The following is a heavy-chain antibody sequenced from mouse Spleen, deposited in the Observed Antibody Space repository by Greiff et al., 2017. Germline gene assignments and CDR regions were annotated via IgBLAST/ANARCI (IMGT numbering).Heavy chain of an antibody. CDR3: ARIYDGYLYYFDY. V-gene: IGHV1-80*01. J-gene: IGHJ2*01. D-gene: IGHD2-3*01. CDR2: IYPGDGDT. CDR1: GYAFSSYW. Sequence: VKLMESGAELVKPGASVKISCKASGYAFSSYWMNWVKQRPGKGLEWIGQIYPGDGDTNYNGKFKGKATLTADKSSSTAYMQLSSLTSEDSAVYFCARIYDGYLYYFDYWGQGTTLTVSS.